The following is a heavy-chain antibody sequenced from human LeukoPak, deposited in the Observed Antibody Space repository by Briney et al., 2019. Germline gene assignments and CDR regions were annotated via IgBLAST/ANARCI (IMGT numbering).Heavy chain of an antibody. J-gene: IGHJ5*02. CDR3: TRHIPVSMVDP. Sequence: SSETVSLTCTVSGGSISSSSNYWGWIRQPPGKGLEWIASIYYTGTTYYNPPLASRVTISLDTSRNQFSLKLTSVTAADTAVYYCTRHIPVSMVDPWGQGTLVTVSS. D-gene: IGHD2-21*01. CDR2: IYYTGTT. CDR1: GGSISSSSNY. V-gene: IGHV4-39*07.